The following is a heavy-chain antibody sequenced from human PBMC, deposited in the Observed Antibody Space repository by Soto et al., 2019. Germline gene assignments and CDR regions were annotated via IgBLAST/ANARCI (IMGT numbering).Heavy chain of an antibody. CDR3: ARLLVVPPNNWFDP. Sequence: KPSETLSLTCTVSGGSISSSSYYWGWIRQPPGKGLEWIGSIYYSGSTYYNPSLKSRVTISVDTSKNQFSLKLSSVTAADTAVYYCARLLVVPPNNWFDPWGQGTLVTVSS. V-gene: IGHV4-39*01. CDR2: IYYSGST. CDR1: GGSISSSSYY. J-gene: IGHJ5*02. D-gene: IGHD2-15*01.